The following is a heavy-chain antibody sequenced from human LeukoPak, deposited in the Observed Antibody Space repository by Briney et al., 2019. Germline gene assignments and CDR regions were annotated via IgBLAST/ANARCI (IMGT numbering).Heavy chain of an antibody. CDR3: ARLGDY. V-gene: IGHV4-39*01. Sequence: SESLSLTCSVAVGSISISTDYWGWIRQPPGKGLEWIGSIYYSGSTYYNPSLKSRVTISVDTSKNQFSLKLSSVTAADTAVYYCARLGDYWGQGTLVTVSS. CDR2: IYYSGST. CDR1: VGSISISTDY. J-gene: IGHJ4*02.